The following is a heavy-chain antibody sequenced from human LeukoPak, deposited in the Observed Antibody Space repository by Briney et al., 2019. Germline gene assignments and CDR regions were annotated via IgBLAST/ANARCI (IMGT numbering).Heavy chain of an antibody. J-gene: IGHJ6*03. CDR1: GGSISSGSYY. D-gene: IGHD2-2*01. V-gene: IGHV4-61*02. CDR2: IYTSGST. Sequence: PSQTLSLTCTVSGGSISSGSYYWSWIRQPAGKGLEWIGRIYTSGSTNYNPSLKSRVTISVDTSKNQFSLKLSSVTAADTAVYYCARGDIVVVPAATNYYYYYMDVWGKGTTVTVSS. CDR3: ARGDIVVVPAATNYYYYYMDV.